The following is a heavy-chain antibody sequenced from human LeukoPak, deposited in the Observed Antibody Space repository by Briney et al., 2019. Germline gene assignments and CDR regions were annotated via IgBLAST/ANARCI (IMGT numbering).Heavy chain of an antibody. CDR3: ARGSYSSSPHFDY. D-gene: IGHD6-6*01. Sequence: GGSLRLSCAASGFTFSSYSMNWVRQAPGRGLEWVSSISSSSSYIYYADSVKGRFTISRDNAKNSLYLQMNSLRAEDTAVYYCARGSYSSSPHFDYWGQGTLVTVSS. CDR1: GFTFSSYS. CDR2: ISSSSSYI. J-gene: IGHJ4*02. V-gene: IGHV3-21*01.